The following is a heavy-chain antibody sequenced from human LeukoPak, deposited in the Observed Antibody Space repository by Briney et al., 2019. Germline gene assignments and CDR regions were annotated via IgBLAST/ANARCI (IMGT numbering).Heavy chain of an antibody. V-gene: IGHV4-39*07. CDR2: IYYSGST. CDR1: GGSISSSSYY. D-gene: IGHD3-22*01. J-gene: IGHJ5*02. Sequence: SETLSLTCTVSGGSISSSSYYWGWIRQPPGKGLEWIGSIYYSGSTYYNPSLKSRVTISVDTSKNQFSLKLSSVTAADTAVYYCARLGTDYYDSSGYYVHWFDPWGQGTLVTVSS. CDR3: ARLGTDYYDSSGYYVHWFDP.